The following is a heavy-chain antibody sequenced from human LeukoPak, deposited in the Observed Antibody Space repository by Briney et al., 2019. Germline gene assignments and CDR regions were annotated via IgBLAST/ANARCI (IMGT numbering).Heavy chain of an antibody. CDR3: ARMTSSSWYYFDY. CDR2: IYYSGST. J-gene: IGHJ4*01. V-gene: IGHV4-59*01. Sequence: KPSETLSLTCSVFSGSISSYYWSWIRQPPGKGLEWIGYIYYSGSTNYNPSLKSRVTISVDTSKNQFSLKLSSVTAADTAVYYCARMTSSSWYYFDYWGHGTLVTVSS. D-gene: IGHD6-13*01. CDR1: SGSISSYY.